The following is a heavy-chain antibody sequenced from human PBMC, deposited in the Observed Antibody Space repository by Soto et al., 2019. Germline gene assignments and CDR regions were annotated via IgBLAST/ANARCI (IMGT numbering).Heavy chain of an antibody. CDR3: ARFLSGSYSPLYYGMDV. D-gene: IGHD1-26*01. Sequence: GESLKISCKGSGYSFTSYWIGWVRQMPGKGLEWMGIIYPGDSDTRYSPSFQGQVTISADKSISTAYLQWSSLKASDTAMYYCARFLSGSYSPLYYGMDVWGQGTTVTVSS. CDR1: GYSFTSYW. CDR2: IYPGDSDT. V-gene: IGHV5-51*01. J-gene: IGHJ6*02.